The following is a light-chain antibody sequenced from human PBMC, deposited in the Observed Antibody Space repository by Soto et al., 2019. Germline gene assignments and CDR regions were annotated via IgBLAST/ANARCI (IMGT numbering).Light chain of an antibody. J-gene: IGKJ5*01. CDR1: QRLSAS. V-gene: IGKV3-15*01. CDR3: QQYNNWPLIT. Sequence: EIVLTQSPATVPLSPWERASRCCMAIQRLSASLPWHQQRPGQAPRPLIYGASTRATGIPARFRGSGSGPEFTLIISSLQSEDFAVYYCQQYNNWPLITFGQGTRLEIK. CDR2: GAS.